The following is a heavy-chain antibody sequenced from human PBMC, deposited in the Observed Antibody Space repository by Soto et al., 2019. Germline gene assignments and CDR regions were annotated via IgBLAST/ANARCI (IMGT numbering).Heavy chain of an antibody. J-gene: IGHJ4*02. CDR1: GGSISSGDYY. CDR3: ARVKGYSWLDY. CDR2: IYYSGST. V-gene: IGHV4-30-4*01. Sequence: PSETLSLTCTVSGGSISSGDYYWSWIRQPPGKGLEWIGYIYYSGSTYYNPSLKSRVTISVDTSKNQFSLHLNSVTTEDTAVYFCARVKGYSWLDYWGQGTLVTVS. D-gene: IGHD2-15*01.